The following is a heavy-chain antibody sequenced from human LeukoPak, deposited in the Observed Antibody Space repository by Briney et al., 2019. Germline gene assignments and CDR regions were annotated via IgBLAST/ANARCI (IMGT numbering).Heavy chain of an antibody. CDR1: GYSISSGYY. D-gene: IGHD5-12*01. J-gene: IGHJ4*02. CDR3: ARLQFHGYGICYFDY. V-gene: IGHV4-38-2*01. Sequence: KPSETLSLTCAVSGYSISSGYYWGWIRQPPGKGLEWIGSIYHSGSTYYNPSLKSRVTISVDTSKNQFSLKLSSVTAADTAVYYCARLQFHGYGICYFDYWGQGTLVTVSS. CDR2: IYHSGST.